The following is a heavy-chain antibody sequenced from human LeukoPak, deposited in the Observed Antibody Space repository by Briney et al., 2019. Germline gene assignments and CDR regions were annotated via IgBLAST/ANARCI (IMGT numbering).Heavy chain of an antibody. Sequence: GESLKLSCKGSGYSFATHWIGWVRQMPGKGLEWMGITYPGDSDTRYSPSCQGQVTISADKSISTAYLQWGSLTASDTATYYCARGGRGSCTSTSCYTNYMDVWGKGTTVTVSS. CDR1: GYSFATHW. CDR3: ARGGRGSCTSTSCYTNYMDV. V-gene: IGHV5-51*01. CDR2: TYPGDSDT. D-gene: IGHD2-2*01. J-gene: IGHJ6*03.